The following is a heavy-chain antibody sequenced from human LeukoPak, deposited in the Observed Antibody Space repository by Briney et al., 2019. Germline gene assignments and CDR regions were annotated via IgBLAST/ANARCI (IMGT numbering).Heavy chain of an antibody. CDR3: ARSGIGATEIYY. CDR1: GFTFSDYF. J-gene: IGHJ4*02. V-gene: IGHV3-11*06. CDR2: ISCRGNYV. D-gene: IGHD6-13*01. Sequence: PGGSLRLSCAASGFTFSDYFMSWVRQAPGKGLEWLSYISCRGNYVDYAESLKGRITISRDNAKNSLYLQMNSLRAEDTAVYYCARSGIGATEIYYWGQGTLVTVSS.